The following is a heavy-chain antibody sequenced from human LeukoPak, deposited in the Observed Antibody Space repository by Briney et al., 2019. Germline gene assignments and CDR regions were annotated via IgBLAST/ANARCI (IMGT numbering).Heavy chain of an antibody. D-gene: IGHD6-19*01. CDR1: GYTFTTYD. V-gene: IGHV1-8*01. CDR2: MNPNSGNT. CDR3: ARGRGSGHKENWFDP. J-gene: IGHJ5*02. Sequence: ASVKVSCKASGYTFTTYDINWVRQATGQGLEWMGWMNPNSGNTGYTQKFQGRVTTTGNTSISTAYMELSSLRSEDTAVYYCARGRGSGHKENWFDPWGQGTLVTVSS.